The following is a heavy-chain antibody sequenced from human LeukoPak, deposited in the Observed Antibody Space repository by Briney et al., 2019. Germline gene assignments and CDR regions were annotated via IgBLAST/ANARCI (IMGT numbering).Heavy chain of an antibody. CDR3: AREHYYDSSGYYDY. CDR2: ISGGGGST. CDR1: GFTFTSYA. V-gene: IGHV3-23*01. D-gene: IGHD3-22*01. J-gene: IGHJ4*02. Sequence: GGSMRLSCAASGFTFTSYAMSLVRQAPGKGLEWVSAISGGGGSTYYADSVKGRFTISRDNSKNTLYLQMNSLRAEDTAVYYCAREHYYDSSGYYDYWGQGTLVTVSS.